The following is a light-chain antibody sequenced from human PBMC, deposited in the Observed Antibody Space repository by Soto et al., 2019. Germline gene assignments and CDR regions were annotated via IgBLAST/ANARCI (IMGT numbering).Light chain of an antibody. CDR1: QTISSW. CDR3: QQYSTSSPST. J-gene: IGKJ2*01. CDR2: KAS. V-gene: IGKV1-5*03. Sequence: DIPMTQSPSTLSASVGDRVTITCRASQTISSWLAWYQQKPGKAPSLLIYKASILENGVPSRFRGSGSGTEFTLTISSLQPDDFATYYCQQYSTSSPSTFGQGTNLQI.